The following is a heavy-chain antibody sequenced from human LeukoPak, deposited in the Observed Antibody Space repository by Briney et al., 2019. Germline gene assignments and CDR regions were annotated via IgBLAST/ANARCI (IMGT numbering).Heavy chain of an antibody. V-gene: IGHV3-20*04. CDR3: ARDPEVPDYYSYMDV. Sequence: GGSLRLSCAASGFTFDDYGMNWVRQVPGKGLEWVAGINWSGGTKDYADSVKGRFTISRDNALNSVSLQMNGLRAEDTAIYYCARDPEVPDYYSYMDVWGKGTTVTVSS. CDR1: GFTFDDYG. CDR2: INWSGGTK. J-gene: IGHJ6*03.